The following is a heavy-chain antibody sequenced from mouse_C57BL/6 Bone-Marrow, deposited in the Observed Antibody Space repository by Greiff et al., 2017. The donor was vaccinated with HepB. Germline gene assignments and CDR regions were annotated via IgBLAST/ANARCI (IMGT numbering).Heavy chain of an antibody. CDR1: GYSFTDYN. CDR2: INPNYGTT. Sequence: EVKLMESGPELVKPGASVKISCKASGYSFTDYNMNWVKQSNGKSLEWIGVINPNYGTTSYNQKFKGKATLTVDQSSSTAYMQLNSLTSEDSAVYYCAREGFITTVVPYAMDYWGQGTSVTVSS. J-gene: IGHJ4*01. D-gene: IGHD1-1*01. V-gene: IGHV1-39*01. CDR3: AREGFITTVVPYAMDY.